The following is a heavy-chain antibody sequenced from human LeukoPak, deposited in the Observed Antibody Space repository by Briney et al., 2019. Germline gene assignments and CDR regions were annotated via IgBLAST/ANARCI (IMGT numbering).Heavy chain of an antibody. D-gene: IGHD3-10*01. CDR3: ARSLWFGGLGPLDNYFDY. V-gene: IGHV5-51*01. Sequence: GESLKISCKGSGYSFTSYWIGWVRQMPGKGLEWMGISYPGDSDTRYSPSFQGQVTISADKSISTAYLQWSSLKASDTAMYYCARSLWFGGLGPLDNYFDYWGQGTLVTVSS. J-gene: IGHJ4*02. CDR2: SYPGDSDT. CDR1: GYSFTSYW.